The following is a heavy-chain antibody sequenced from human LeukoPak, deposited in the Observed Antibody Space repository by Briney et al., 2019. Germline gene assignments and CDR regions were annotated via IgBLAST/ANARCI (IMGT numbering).Heavy chain of an antibody. CDR2: IKGDGSEQ. V-gene: IGHV3-7*01. D-gene: IGHD2-8*01. J-gene: IGHJ4*02. Sequence: GGSLRLSCVASGFSFNGDWMNWVRQVPGKGLEWLANIKGDGSEQNYVDSVRGRFTISRDNAKNSLYLQMNSLRAEDTAIYYCAREGEWSRDSWGQGTLVIVSS. CDR3: AREGEWSRDS. CDR1: GFSFNGDW.